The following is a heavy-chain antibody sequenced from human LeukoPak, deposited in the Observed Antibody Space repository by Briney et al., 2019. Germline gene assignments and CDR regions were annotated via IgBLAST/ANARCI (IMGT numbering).Heavy chain of an antibody. J-gene: IGHJ4*02. Sequence: PGRSLRLSCAASGFTFSGYGMHWVRLAPGKGLEWVAVISYDGSHKYYADSVQGRFTISRDNSRNTVYLQMNSLRDEDTAIYYCAKDRGFSYTSGSSELDYWGEGTPVTVSS. CDR2: ISYDGSHK. D-gene: IGHD3-10*01. V-gene: IGHV3-30*18. CDR1: GFTFSGYG. CDR3: AKDRGFSYTSGSSELDY.